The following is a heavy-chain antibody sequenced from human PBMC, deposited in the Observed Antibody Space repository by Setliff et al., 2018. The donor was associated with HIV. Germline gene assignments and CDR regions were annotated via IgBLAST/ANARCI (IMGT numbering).Heavy chain of an antibody. CDR1: GYTFTSYG. CDR2: ISAYNGNT. V-gene: IGHV1-18*01. D-gene: IGHD2-15*01. J-gene: IGHJ6*02. Sequence: ASVKVSCKASGYTFTSYGISWVRQAPGQGLEWMGWISAYNGNTNYAQKLQGRVTMTTDTSTSPAYMELRSLRSDDTAVYYCARGVYCSGGSCSWRDLRTYGMDVWGQGTTVTVSS. CDR3: ARGVYCSGGSCSWRDLRTYGMDV.